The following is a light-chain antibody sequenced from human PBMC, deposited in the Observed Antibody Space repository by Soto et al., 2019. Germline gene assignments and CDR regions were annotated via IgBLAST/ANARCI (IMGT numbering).Light chain of an antibody. J-gene: IGKJ3*01. Sequence: AIRMTQSPSSLSASTGDRVTITCRASQGISSYLAWYQQKPGKAPKLLIYAASTLQSGVPSRFSGSGSGTDFTLTISCLQSEDFATYYCQQYYSYPRTFGPRTKVDSK. CDR2: AAS. V-gene: IGKV1-8*01. CDR1: QGISSY. CDR3: QQYYSYPRT.